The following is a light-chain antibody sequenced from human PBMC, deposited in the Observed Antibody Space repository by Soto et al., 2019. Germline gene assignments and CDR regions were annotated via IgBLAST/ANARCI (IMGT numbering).Light chain of an antibody. CDR3: ETWDSNTHTV. V-gene: IGLV4-60*02. CDR2: LEGSGSY. J-gene: IGLJ3*02. Sequence: QAVVTQSSAASAPLGSSVKLTCTLSSGHSSYIIAWHQQQPGKAPRYLMKLEGSGSYNKGSGVPDRFSGSSSGADRYLTISNLQFEDEADYYCETWDSNTHTVFGGGPKLTVL. CDR1: SGHSSYI.